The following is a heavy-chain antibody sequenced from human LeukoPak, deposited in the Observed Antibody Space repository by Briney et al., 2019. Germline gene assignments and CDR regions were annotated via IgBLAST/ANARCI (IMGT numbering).Heavy chain of an antibody. Sequence: SETLSLTCTVSGGSISSYYWSWIRQPAGKGLEWIGRIYTSGSTNYNPSLKSRVTMSVDTSKNQFSLKLSSVTAADTAVYYCARYYTTRRGYDSSGWDYWGQGTLVTVSS. J-gene: IGHJ4*02. D-gene: IGHD3-22*01. CDR1: GGSISSYY. CDR3: ARYYTTRRGYDSSGWDY. V-gene: IGHV4-4*07. CDR2: IYTSGST.